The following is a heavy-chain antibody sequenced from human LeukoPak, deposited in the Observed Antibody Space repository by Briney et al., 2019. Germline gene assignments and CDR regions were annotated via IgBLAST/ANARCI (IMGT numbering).Heavy chain of an antibody. J-gene: IGHJ6*02. CDR2: ISYDGSNK. CDR3: ARDSLLYCSGGSCYSGVPYYYYGMDV. CDR1: GFTFSSYA. D-gene: IGHD2-15*01. V-gene: IGHV3-30-3*01. Sequence: GGSLRLSCAASGFTFSSYAMHWVRQAPGKGLEWVAVISYDGSNKYYADPVKGRFTISRDNSKNTLYLQMNSLRAEDTAVYYCARDSLLYCSGGSCYSGVPYYYYGMDVWGQGTTVTVSS.